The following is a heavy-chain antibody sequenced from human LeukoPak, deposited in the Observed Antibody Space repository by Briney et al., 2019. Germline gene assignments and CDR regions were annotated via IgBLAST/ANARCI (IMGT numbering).Heavy chain of an antibody. J-gene: IGHJ4*02. V-gene: IGHV3-15*01. CDR1: GFTFNNAW. D-gene: IGHD6-25*01. CDR2: IKRKTDGGTT. Sequence: PGGSLRLSCAASGFTFNNAWMSWVRQAPGKGLEWVGRIKRKTDGGTTEYAAPVKGRFAISRDDSKNTLFLQMNSLKTEDTAVYFCTTLSGYAFDYWGQGTLVTVSS. CDR3: TTLSGYAFDY.